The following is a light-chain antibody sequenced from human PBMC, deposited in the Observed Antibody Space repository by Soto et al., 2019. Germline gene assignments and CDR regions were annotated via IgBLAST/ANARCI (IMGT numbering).Light chain of an antibody. Sequence: DIQMTQSPSTLSASVGDRLTITCRASQDLSNYLAWYQQKPGKAPKLLIHSASTFHSGVPLRFSGSGSGTEFTLTIRGLQPEDFATYYCQQLNSYPPWTFGQGTTGDIK. CDR1: QDLSNY. V-gene: IGKV1-9*01. J-gene: IGKJ1*01. CDR2: SAS. CDR3: QQLNSYPPWT.